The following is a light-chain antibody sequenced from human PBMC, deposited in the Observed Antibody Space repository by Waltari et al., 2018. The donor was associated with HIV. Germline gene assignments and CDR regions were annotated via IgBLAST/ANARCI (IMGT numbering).Light chain of an antibody. Sequence: QSALTQPASVSGSPGQSLPISCTGTSSDVGGSISVSSYQQHPGKAPKLMIYEVSNRPSGVSNRFSGSKSGNTASLTISGLQAEDEADYYCSSYTSSSTLYVFGTGTKVTVL. CDR2: EVS. CDR3: SSYTSSSTLYV. CDR1: SSDVGGSIS. J-gene: IGLJ1*01. V-gene: IGLV2-14*01.